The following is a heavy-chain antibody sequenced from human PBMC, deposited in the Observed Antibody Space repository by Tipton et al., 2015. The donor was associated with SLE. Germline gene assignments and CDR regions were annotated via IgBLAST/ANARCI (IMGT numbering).Heavy chain of an antibody. V-gene: IGHV1-69-2*01. D-gene: IGHD3-10*01. CDR3: TRGDY. CDR1: GYTFTDYY. Sequence: VQLVQSGPEVKKPGATVKISCKASGYTFTDYYIHWVRQAPGKGLAWLGRVNPEDGEIKCAENLQGRLTITADTSTSTAYMDLRSLTFEDTAVYYCTRGDYWGQGSLVTVSS. J-gene: IGHJ4*02. CDR2: VNPEDGEI.